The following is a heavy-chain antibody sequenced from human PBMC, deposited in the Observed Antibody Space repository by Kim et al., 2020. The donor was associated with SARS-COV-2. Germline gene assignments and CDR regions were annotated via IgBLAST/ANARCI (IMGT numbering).Heavy chain of an antibody. D-gene: IGHD1-26*01. V-gene: IGHV3-30-3*01. CDR1: GFTFSSYA. CDR2: ISYDGSNK. CDR3: ARARGGSYYYGMDV. J-gene: IGHJ6*02. Sequence: GGSLRLSCAASGFTFSSYAMHWVRQAPGKGLEWVAVISYDGSNKYYADSVKGRFTISRDNSKNTLYLQVNSLRAEDTAVYYCARARGGSYYYGMDVWGQGTTVTVSS.